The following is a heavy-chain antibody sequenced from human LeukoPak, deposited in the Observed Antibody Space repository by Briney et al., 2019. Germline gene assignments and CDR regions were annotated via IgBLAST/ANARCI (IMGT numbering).Heavy chain of an antibody. Sequence: PGGSLRLSCAASGFTFSSYGMHWVRQAPGKGLEWVAVISYDGSNKYYADSVKGRFTISRDNSKNTLYLQMNSLRAEDTAVYYCAKNELTGYYNWFDPWGQGTLVTVSS. J-gene: IGHJ5*02. D-gene: IGHD3-9*01. CDR2: ISYDGSNK. CDR3: AKNELTGYYNWFDP. CDR1: GFTFSSYG. V-gene: IGHV3-30*18.